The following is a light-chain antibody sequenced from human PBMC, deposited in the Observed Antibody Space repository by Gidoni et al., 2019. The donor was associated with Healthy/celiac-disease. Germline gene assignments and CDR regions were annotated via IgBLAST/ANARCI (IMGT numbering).Light chain of an antibody. CDR3: QQYYYWPPPT. J-gene: IGKJ1*01. V-gene: IGKV3-15*01. Sequence: ERVMTQSPATLSVSPGARATLSCSASRSVSSNLAWYQQKPGQAPRLLIFGASTRATGIPAWFCGSGSGTEFALTISSLQSADFSVYYCQQYYYWPPPTFGQGTKVEIK. CDR1: RSVSSN. CDR2: GAS.